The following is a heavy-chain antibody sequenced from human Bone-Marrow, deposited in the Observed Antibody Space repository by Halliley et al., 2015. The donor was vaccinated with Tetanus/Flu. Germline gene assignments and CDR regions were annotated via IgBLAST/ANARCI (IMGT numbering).Heavy chain of an antibody. Sequence: LSCAVYGGSFGDSGYYWNWCRQPPGKGLEWIGEIIPYGNINYNQSLQSRVTISVDTSKNQFSLKLSTVSAADTAVYYCARGHRVSNGWGTYYNYGMDARGQGTAVSVSS. D-gene: IGHD6-19*01. CDR1: GGSFGDSGYY. V-gene: IGHV4-34*01. CDR2: IIPYGNI. CDR3: ARGHRVSNGWGTYYNYGMDA. J-gene: IGHJ6*02.